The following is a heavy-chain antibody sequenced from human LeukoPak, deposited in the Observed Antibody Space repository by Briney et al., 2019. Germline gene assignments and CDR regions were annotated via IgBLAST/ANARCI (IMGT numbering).Heavy chain of an antibody. V-gene: IGHV3-33*01. Sequence: GGSLRLSCAASGFTFSSYGMHWVRQAPGKGLEWVAVIWYDGSNKYYADSVKGRFTISRDNSKNTLYLQMNSLRAEDTAVYYCARDLTYGDYSFFDYWGQGTLVTVSS. D-gene: IGHD4-17*01. CDR1: GFTFSSYG. CDR3: ARDLTYGDYSFFDY. CDR2: IWYDGSNK. J-gene: IGHJ4*02.